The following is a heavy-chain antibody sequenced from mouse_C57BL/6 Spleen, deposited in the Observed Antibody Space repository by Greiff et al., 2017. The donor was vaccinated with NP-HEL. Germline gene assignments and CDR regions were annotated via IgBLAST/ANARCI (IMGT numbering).Heavy chain of an antibody. V-gene: IGHV5-9-1*02. Sequence: EVKVVESGEGLVKPGGSLKLSCAASGFTFSSYAMSWVRQTPEKRLEWVAYISSGGDYIYYADTVKGRFTISRDNARNTLYLQMSSLKSEDTAMYYCTRDNTTVARPWYFDVWGTGTTVTVSS. CDR1: GFTFSSYA. D-gene: IGHD1-1*01. CDR3: TRDNTTVARPWYFDV. J-gene: IGHJ1*03. CDR2: ISSGGDYI.